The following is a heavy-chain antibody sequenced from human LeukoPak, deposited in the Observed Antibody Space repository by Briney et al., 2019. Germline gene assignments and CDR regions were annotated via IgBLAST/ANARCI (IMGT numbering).Heavy chain of an antibody. J-gene: IGHJ6*03. V-gene: IGHV3-30*04. CDR3: ARDKEADYGDSYYMDV. Sequence: GGSLRLSCAASGFTFSSYAMHWVRQAPGKGLEWVALISYDGSNKYHADSVKARFIISRDNSKNTLYLQMNSLRAEDTAVYYCARDKEADYGDSYYMDVWGKGTTVTVSS. CDR2: ISYDGSNK. CDR1: GFTFSSYA. D-gene: IGHD4-17*01.